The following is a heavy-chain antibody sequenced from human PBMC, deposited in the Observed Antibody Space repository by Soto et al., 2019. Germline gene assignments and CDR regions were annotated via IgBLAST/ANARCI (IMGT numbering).Heavy chain of an antibody. CDR1: GGTFSSYA. J-gene: IGHJ3*02. D-gene: IGHD3-10*01. CDR3: AREETYGSGTRGAFDI. V-gene: IGHV1-69*13. CDR2: IIPIFGTA. Sequence: GASVKVSCKACGGTFSSYAISWLRQAPGQGLEWMGGIIPIFGTANYAQKFQGRVTITADESTSTAYMELSSLRSEDTAVYYCAREETYGSGTRGAFDIWGQETMVTVSS.